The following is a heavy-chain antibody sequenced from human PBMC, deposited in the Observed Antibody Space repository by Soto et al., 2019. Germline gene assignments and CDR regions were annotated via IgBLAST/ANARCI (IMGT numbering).Heavy chain of an antibody. V-gene: IGHV4-4*02. CDR3: ARASASSKLRGVVIN. Sequence: QVQLQESGPGLVKPSGTLSLTCALSGASIITDNWWSWVRQPPGKEMEWIGEIYHSGNTNFNPSVKSRVTTSVDPSKDQFSRTGSSLTAAETAIYYCARASASSKLRGVVINWGQGTLVTVSS. J-gene: IGHJ4*02. CDR2: IYHSGNT. D-gene: IGHD3-10*01. CDR1: GASIITDNW.